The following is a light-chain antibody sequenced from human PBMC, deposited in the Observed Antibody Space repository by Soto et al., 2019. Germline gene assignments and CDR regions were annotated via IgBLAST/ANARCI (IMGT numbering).Light chain of an antibody. CDR1: QSVSVN. Sequence: EIVMTQSPGTLSVSPGERATLSCRASQSVSVNLAWYQQKPGQAPRLLIYGVSTRATGIPARFSGSESGTEFTLTISSLQSEDFAVYYCHQRYNWPATFGQGTKLEIK. CDR3: HQRYNWPAT. CDR2: GVS. V-gene: IGKV3-15*01. J-gene: IGKJ2*01.